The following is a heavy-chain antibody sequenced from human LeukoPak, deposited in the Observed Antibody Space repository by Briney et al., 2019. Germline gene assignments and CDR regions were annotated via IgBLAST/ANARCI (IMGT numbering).Heavy chain of an antibody. CDR3: GRDRPSGYYDY. Sequence: SETVSLTCTVSSYSIRSYYYWGWIRQTPGKGLGWSASINHSGITYYNPSLKSRVTISVDMSKNQFSLKLTSVTAADTAVYYCGRDRPSGYYDYWGQGILVTVSS. CDR2: INHSGIT. V-gene: IGHV4-38-2*02. J-gene: IGHJ4*02. CDR1: SYSIRSYYY. D-gene: IGHD3-22*01.